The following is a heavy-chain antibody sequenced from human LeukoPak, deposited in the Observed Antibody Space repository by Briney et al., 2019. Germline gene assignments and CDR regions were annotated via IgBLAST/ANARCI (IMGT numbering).Heavy chain of an antibody. J-gene: IGHJ6*03. Sequence: PSETLSLTCTVSGGSIRSTSYYWGWIRQPPGQGLEWIGTIYYTGSTYYNPSLKSRVTISVDTSKNKFSLKLSSVTAADTAVYYCAGGYCSGGSCYSYSYYNYMDVWGKGTTVTVSS. D-gene: IGHD2-15*01. V-gene: IGHV4-39*07. CDR1: GGSIRSTSYY. CDR2: IYYTGST. CDR3: AGGYCSGGSCYSYSYYNYMDV.